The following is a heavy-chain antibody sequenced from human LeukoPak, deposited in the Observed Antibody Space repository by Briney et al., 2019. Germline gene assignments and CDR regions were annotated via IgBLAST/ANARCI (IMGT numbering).Heavy chain of an antibody. CDR1: GGSISSSSYY. D-gene: IGHD4-23*01. J-gene: IGHJ4*02. V-gene: IGHV4-39*07. CDR3: ASGVTTVGTTRGFDY. Sequence: SETLSLTCTVSGGSISSSSYYWGWIRQPPGKGLEWIGSIYYSGSTYYNPSLKSRVTISVDTSKNQFSLKLSSVTAADTAVYYCASGVTTVGTTRGFDYWGQGTLVTVSS. CDR2: IYYSGST.